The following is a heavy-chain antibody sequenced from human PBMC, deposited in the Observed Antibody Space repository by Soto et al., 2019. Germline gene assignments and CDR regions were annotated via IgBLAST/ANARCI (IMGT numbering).Heavy chain of an antibody. D-gene: IGHD1-1*01. CDR2: ISYDGSNK. CDR3: ARARLDTTARDY. V-gene: IGHV3-30-3*01. CDR1: GFTFSSYA. J-gene: IGHJ4*02. Sequence: QVQLVESGGGVVQPGRSLRLSCAASGFTFSSYAMHWVRQAPGKGLEWVAVISYDGSNKYYADSVEGRFTISRDKSKNTRYLQMNGLRAEDTAVYYCARARLDTTARDYWGQGTLVTVSS.